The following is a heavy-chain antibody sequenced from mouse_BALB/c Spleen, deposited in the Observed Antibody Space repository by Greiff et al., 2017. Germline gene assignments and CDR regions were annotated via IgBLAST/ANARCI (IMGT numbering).Heavy chain of an antibody. CDR2: INPSTGYT. D-gene: IGHD2-1*01. CDR1: GYTFTSYW. CDR3: ARGDLYYGNYGLFAY. J-gene: IGHJ3*01. Sequence: QVQLQQSGAELAKPGASVKMSCKASGYTFTSYWMHWVKQRPGQGLEWIGYINPSTGYTEYNQKFKDKATLTADKSSSTAYMQLSSLTSEDSAVYYCARGDLYYGNYGLFAYWGQGTLVTVSA. V-gene: IGHV1-7*01.